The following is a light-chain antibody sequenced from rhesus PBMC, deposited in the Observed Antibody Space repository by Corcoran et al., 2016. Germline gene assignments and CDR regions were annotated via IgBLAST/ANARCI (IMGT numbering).Light chain of an antibody. V-gene: IGLV1-60*01. CDR3: AAWDDSLSGNYI. J-gene: IGLJ1*01. Sequence: QSVLTQPPSASEAARKSVTISCSGSSSNIGSNSVSWYQQFPGTAPKLLIYNNDQRASGVSDRFSGSKSATSASLAISGLQTEDEADYYCAAWDDSLSGNYIFGAGTRLTVL. CDR2: NND. CDR1: SSNIGSNS.